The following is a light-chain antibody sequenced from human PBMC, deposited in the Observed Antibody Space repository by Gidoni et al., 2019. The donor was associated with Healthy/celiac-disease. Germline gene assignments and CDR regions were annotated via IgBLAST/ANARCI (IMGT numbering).Light chain of an antibody. V-gene: IGLV2-14*03. J-gene: IGLJ2*01. Sequence: HSALTHPASASGSPGQSITISCTGTSSDVGGYNYVPWYQQHPGKAPKLMIYDVSNRPSGVSNRFSGSKSGNTASLTISGLQAEDEADYYCSSYTSRSTRVFGGGTKLTVL. CDR1: SSDVGGYNY. CDR3: SSYTSRSTRV. CDR2: DVS.